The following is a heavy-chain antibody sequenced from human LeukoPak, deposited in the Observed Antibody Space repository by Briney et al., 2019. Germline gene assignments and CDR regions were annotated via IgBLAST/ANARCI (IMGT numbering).Heavy chain of an antibody. Sequence: PSETLSLTCAVYGGSFSGYYWSWIRQPPGKGLEWIGEINHSGSTNYNPSLKSRVTISVDTSKDQFSPKLSSVTAADTAVYYCARGQSKYYWGQGTLVTVSS. D-gene: IGHD5/OR15-5a*01. J-gene: IGHJ4*02. CDR3: ARGQSKYY. V-gene: IGHV4-34*01. CDR2: INHSGST. CDR1: GGSFSGYY.